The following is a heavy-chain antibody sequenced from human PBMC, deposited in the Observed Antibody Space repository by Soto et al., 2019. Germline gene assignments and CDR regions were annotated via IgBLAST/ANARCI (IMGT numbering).Heavy chain of an antibody. J-gene: IGHJ4*02. Sequence: GGSLRLSCAASGFTFNSYAMHWVRQAPGKGLEWVAVISYDGSKKYYADSVKGRFTISRDNSKNTLYLQMNSLRAEDTTVYYCAKQYSSDYYFDYWGQGTLVTVSS. CDR2: ISYDGSKK. D-gene: IGHD6-25*01. CDR3: AKQYSSDYYFDY. V-gene: IGHV3-30-3*02. CDR1: GFTFNSYA.